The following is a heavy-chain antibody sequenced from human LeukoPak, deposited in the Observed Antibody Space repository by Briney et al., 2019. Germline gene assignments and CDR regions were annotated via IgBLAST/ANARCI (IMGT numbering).Heavy chain of an antibody. CDR1: GFTFSRYS. D-gene: IGHD6-13*01. J-gene: IGHJ3*02. Sequence: GGSLRLSCAASGFTFSRYSMIWVRQAPGKGLEWVANIKQDGSEKYYVDSVKGRFTISRDNAKNSLYLQMNSLRAEDTAVYYCARDNRIAAAGTDAFDIWGQGTMVTVSS. CDR2: IKQDGSEK. CDR3: ARDNRIAAAGTDAFDI. V-gene: IGHV3-7*01.